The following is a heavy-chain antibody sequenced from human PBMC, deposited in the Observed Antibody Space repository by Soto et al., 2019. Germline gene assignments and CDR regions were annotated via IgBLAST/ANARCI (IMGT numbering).Heavy chain of an antibody. V-gene: IGHV3-48*01. CDR1: GFTFSSYS. D-gene: IGHD2-8*01. J-gene: IGHJ4*02. Sequence: GGSLRLSCAASGFTFSSYSMNWVRQAPGKGLEWVSYISSSSSTIYYADSVKGRFTISRDNSKNTLYLHMNNLRTDDTAVYYCAKGSFGKGVTNDYWGLGTLVTVSS. CDR2: ISSSSSTI. CDR3: AKGSFGKGVTNDY.